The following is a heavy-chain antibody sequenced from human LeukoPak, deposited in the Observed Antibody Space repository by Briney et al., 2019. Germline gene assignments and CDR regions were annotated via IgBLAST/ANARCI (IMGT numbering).Heavy chain of an antibody. CDR1: GFTYSTYT. CDR2: INTKSKTM. J-gene: IGHJ4*02. D-gene: IGHD3-9*01. CDR3: VRDRDWAFDY. Sequence: PGGSLRLSCAASGFTYSTYTMNWVRQAPGKELERISFINTKSKTMYYADSVKGRFTISRDNGKNSLYLQMNSLRAEDTALYYCVRDRDWAFDYWGQGTLVTVSS. V-gene: IGHV3-48*01.